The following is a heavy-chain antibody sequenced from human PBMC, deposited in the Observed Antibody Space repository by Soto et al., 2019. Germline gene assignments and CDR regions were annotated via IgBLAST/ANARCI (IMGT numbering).Heavy chain of an antibody. D-gene: IGHD5-12*01. CDR1: GYSCAGYW. Sequence: XESLKISCKGSGYSCAGYWTTWVRQKPGKGLEWMGRIDPSDSQTYYSPSFRGHVTISVTKSITTVFLQWSSLRASDTAMYYCARKIYDPHTGPNFQYYFDSWGQGTPVTVSS. CDR3: ARKIYDPHTGPNFQYYFDS. J-gene: IGHJ4*02. V-gene: IGHV5-10-1*01. CDR2: IDPSDSQT.